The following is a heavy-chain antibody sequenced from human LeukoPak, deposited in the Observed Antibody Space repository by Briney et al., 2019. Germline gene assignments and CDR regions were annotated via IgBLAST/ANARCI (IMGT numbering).Heavy chain of an antibody. D-gene: IGHD5-12*01. CDR1: GGSISSGGYY. CDR2: IYYSGST. Sequence: ASETLSLTCTVSGGSISSGGYYWSWIRQHPGKGLEWIGYIYYSGSTYYNPSLKSRVTMSVDTSKNQFSLKLSSVTAADTAVYYCARDSGYGADDYWGQGTLVTASS. V-gene: IGHV4-31*03. CDR3: ARDSGYGADDY. J-gene: IGHJ4*02.